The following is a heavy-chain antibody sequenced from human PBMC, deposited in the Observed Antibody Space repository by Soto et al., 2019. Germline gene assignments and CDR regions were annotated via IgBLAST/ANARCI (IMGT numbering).Heavy chain of an antibody. J-gene: IGHJ4*02. CDR1: GGSISSGGYY. D-gene: IGHD4-17*01. V-gene: IGHV4-31*03. Sequence: PSETLSLTCTVSGGSISSGGYYWSWIRQHPGKGLEWIGYIYYSGSTYYNPSLKSRVTISVDTSKNQFSLKLSSVTAADTAVYYCARSPEYDYGDYVHFDYWGQGTLVTVSS. CDR2: IYYSGST. CDR3: ARSPEYDYGDYVHFDY.